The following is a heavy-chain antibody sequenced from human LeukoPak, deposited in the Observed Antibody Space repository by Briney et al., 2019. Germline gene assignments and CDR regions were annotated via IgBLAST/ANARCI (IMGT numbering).Heavy chain of an antibody. J-gene: IGHJ4*02. CDR1: GFTFSSYW. Sequence: GGSLRLSCAASGFTFSSYWMSWVRQAPGKGLEWVANVKQDGSEKYYVDSVKGRFTISRDNAKNSLYLQMNSLRAEDTAVYYCAKLLYYYDSSQPYWGQGTLVTVSS. V-gene: IGHV3-7*03. D-gene: IGHD3-22*01. CDR3: AKLLYYYDSSQPY. CDR2: VKQDGSEK.